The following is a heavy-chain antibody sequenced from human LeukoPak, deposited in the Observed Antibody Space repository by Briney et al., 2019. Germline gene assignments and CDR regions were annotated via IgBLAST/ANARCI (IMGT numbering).Heavy chain of an antibody. Sequence: SETLSLTSIVSGGAISRTNYYWGWIRQPPGKGLEWIGSIFYSGTTFYNPSLKSRVTLSVDTSKNQLSLRLRSVTAADTAVYYCAGSPETAWFDPWGQGTLVSVSS. J-gene: IGHJ5*02. CDR1: GGAISRTNYY. CDR3: AGSPETAWFDP. V-gene: IGHV4-39*01. CDR2: IFYSGTT.